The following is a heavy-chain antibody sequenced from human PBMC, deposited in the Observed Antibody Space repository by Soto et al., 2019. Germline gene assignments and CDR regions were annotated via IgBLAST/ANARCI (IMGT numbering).Heavy chain of an antibody. J-gene: IGHJ4*02. Sequence: EVQLLESGGGLVQPGGSLRLSCAASGFTFSIYAMSWVRQAPGKGLEWVSAISGSGGSTYYADSVKGRFTISRDNSKNTLYLQMNSLRAEDTAVYYCAKFEDSSGYYPGVSYYFDYWGQGTLVTVSS. CDR1: GFTFSIYA. CDR2: ISGSGGST. CDR3: AKFEDSSGYYPGVSYYFDY. V-gene: IGHV3-23*01. D-gene: IGHD3-22*01.